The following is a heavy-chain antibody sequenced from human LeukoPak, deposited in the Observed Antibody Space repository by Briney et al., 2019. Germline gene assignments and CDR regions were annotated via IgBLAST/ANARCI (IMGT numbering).Heavy chain of an antibody. J-gene: IGHJ4*02. D-gene: IGHD6-6*01. Sequence: ASVKVSCKASGYTFTSYGISWVRQAPGQGLEWMGWISAYNGNTNYAQKLQGRVTMTTDTSTSTAYMELRSLRSDDTAVYYCARGPRIAARLFRGGANDYWGQGTLVTVSS. CDR2: ISAYNGNT. CDR1: GYTFTSYG. V-gene: IGHV1-18*01. CDR3: ARGPRIAARLFRGGANDY.